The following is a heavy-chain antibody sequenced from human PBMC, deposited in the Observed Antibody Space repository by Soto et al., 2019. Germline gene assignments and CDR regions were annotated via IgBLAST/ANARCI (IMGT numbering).Heavy chain of an antibody. CDR1: GYSFTSYW. V-gene: IGHV5-10-1*01. CDR2: IDPSDSYT. CDR3: ARHLKVTTGLDYYYYGMDV. D-gene: IGHD4-17*01. Sequence: GESLKISCKGSGYSFTSYWISWVRQMPGKGLEWMGRIDPSDSYTNYSPSFQGHVTISADKSISTAYLQWSSLKASDTAMYYCARHLKVTTGLDYYYYGMDVWGQGTTVTVS. J-gene: IGHJ6*02.